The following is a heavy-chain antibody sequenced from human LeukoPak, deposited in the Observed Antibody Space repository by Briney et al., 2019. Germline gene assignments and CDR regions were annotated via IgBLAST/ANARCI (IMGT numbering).Heavy chain of an antibody. D-gene: IGHD6-13*01. V-gene: IGHV1-18*01. Sequence: ASVKVSCKASGYTFTNYGVIWVRQAPGQGLEWMGWISTYNGNTNYVQKLQGRVTVTTDTSTSTVYMELRSLRSDDTAVYYCARGGWEQLAPLDYWGQGTLVTVSS. CDR2: ISTYNGNT. J-gene: IGHJ4*02. CDR3: ARGGWEQLAPLDY. CDR1: GYTFTNYG.